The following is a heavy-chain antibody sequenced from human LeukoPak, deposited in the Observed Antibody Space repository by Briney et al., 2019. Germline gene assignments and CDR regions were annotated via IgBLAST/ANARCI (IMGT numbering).Heavy chain of an antibody. CDR2: IYVDVAT. Sequence: PSETLSLTCTVSSASVTTYHWSWIRQPAGKGLEWIGRIYVDVATNYNSSLKSRVTMSVDRSKNQFSLKLDSLTAADTAVYYCAKVGKNYVFDYWGQGTLVTVSS. V-gene: IGHV4-4*07. D-gene: IGHD3-10*02. CDR3: AKVGKNYVFDY. J-gene: IGHJ4*02. CDR1: SASVTTYH.